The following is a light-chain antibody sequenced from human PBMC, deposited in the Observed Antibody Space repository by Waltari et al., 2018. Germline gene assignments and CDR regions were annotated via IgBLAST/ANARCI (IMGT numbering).Light chain of an antibody. CDR3: QHRSNALLYT. J-gene: IGKJ2*01. CDR1: QRVSSY. Sequence: IVLPQSPATLSLSPGERATLSGRASQRVSSYLAWYQQKPGQPPRLLIYDASATATGIPARFIGSGSATDVTLTISSLEPEDFAFYYCQHRSNALLYTFGQGTKLEIK. CDR2: DAS. V-gene: IGKV3-11*01.